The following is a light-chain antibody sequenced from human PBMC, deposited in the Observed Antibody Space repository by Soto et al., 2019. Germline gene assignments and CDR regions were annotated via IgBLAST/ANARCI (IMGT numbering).Light chain of an antibody. CDR3: QQYNNWPRT. V-gene: IGKV3-15*01. J-gene: IGKJ1*01. CDR1: QSVSGN. Sequence: EIVMTQSPATLSVSPGERATLSCRASQSVSGNLAWYQQKPGQAPRLLIYGASTRATGIPARFSGSGSGTEFTLTISSLQSEDFAVFYCQQYNNWPRTFGQGTKVEIK. CDR2: GAS.